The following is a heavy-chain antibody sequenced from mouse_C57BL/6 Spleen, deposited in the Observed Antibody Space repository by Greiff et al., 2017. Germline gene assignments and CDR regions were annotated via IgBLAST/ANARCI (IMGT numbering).Heavy chain of an antibody. CDR3: ARDYYGSMDAMDY. CDR1: GYSFPDSN. D-gene: IGHD1-1*01. J-gene: IGHJ4*01. V-gene: IGHV1-39*01. CDR2: INPNYGTT. Sequence: EVQLQQSGPELVKPGASVKISCKASGYSFPDSNMNWVKQSNGKSLEWIGVINPNYGTTNYNQKFKGKATLTVDQSSSTAYMQLNSLTSEDSAVYYCARDYYGSMDAMDYWGQGTSVTVSS.